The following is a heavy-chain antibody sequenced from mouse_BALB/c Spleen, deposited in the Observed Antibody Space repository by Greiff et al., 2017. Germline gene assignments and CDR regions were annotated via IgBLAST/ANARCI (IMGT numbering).Heavy chain of an antibody. D-gene: IGHD1-1*01. J-gene: IGHJ3*01. V-gene: IGHV5-6-5*01. CDR2: ISSGGST. CDR3: ARRLTTVVEPSFAY. CDR1: GFTFSSYA. Sequence: EVKVVESGGGLVKPGGSLKLSCAASGFTFSSYAMSWVRQTPEKRLEWVASISSGGSTYYPDSVKGRFTISRDNARNILYLQMSSLRSEDTAMYYCARRLTTVVEPSFAYWGQGTLVTVSA.